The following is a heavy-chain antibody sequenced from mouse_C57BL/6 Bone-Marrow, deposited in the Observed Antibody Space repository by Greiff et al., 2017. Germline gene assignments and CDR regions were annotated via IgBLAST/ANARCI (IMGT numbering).Heavy chain of an antibody. CDR1: GFNIKDDY. CDR3: TPYYYGGRFAY. D-gene: IGHD1-1*02. Sequence: VQLQQSGAELVRPGASVKLSCTASGFNIKDDYMHWVKQRPEQGLEWIGWIDPENGDTEYASKFQGKATITADTSSNTAYLQLSSLTSEDTAVYYCTPYYYGGRFAYWGQGTLVTVSA. J-gene: IGHJ3*01. V-gene: IGHV14-4*01. CDR2: IDPENGDT.